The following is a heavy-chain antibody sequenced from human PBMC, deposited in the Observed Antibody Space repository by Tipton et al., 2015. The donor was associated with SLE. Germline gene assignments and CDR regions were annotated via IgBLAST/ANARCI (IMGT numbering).Heavy chain of an antibody. CDR3: ARDPLNGDYGY. CDR2: IYYSGST. V-gene: IGHV4-59*11. J-gene: IGHJ4*02. Sequence: TLSLTCTVSGGSIGSHYWTWIRQPPGKGLEWIGYIYYSGSTNYNPSLKSRVTISVDTSKNHFSLNLTSVTAADTAVYYCARDPLNGDYGYWGQGTLVTVSS. D-gene: IGHD4-17*01. CDR1: GGSIGSHY.